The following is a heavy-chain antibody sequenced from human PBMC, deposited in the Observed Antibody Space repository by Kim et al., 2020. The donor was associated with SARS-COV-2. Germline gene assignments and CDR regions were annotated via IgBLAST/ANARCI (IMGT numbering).Heavy chain of an antibody. D-gene: IGHD3-16*01. CDR1: GFTFDEYA. V-gene: IGHV3-9*01. CDR2: IFSSGRT. CDR3: IKDIVAGGADS. Sequence: GGSLRLSCAGSGFTFDEYAMHWVRQAPGKGLEWVSGIFSSGRTCYADSMKGRVTISRDNAKNLLYLQINSLTLEDTAFYYCIKDIVAGGADSWGPGTLVT. J-gene: IGHJ4*02.